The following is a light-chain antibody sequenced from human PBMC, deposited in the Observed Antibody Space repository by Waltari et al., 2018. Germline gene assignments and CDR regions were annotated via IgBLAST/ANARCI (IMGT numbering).Light chain of an antibody. Sequence: IVLTQSPDTLSLSPGERATLSCWASQSVGIYLAWYQQKPGQAPRLLICDASKRATGIPARFSGSGSGTDFTLTISSLEPEDFAVYYCQQRSISCTFGQGTRLEI. CDR1: QSVGIY. CDR2: DAS. J-gene: IGKJ2*02. V-gene: IGKV3-11*01. CDR3: QQRSISCT.